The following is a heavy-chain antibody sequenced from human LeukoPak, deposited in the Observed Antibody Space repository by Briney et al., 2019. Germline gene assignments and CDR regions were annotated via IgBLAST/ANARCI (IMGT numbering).Heavy chain of an antibody. CDR3: ASAGRRGGAIPYYFDY. D-gene: IGHD1-26*01. Sequence: ASVKVSCKASGYTFTNYGISWVRQAPGQGLECMGWISAYNGNTNYAQRFQGRVTMTTDTSTSTAYMELRSLRSDDTAVYYCASAGRRGGAIPYYFDYWGQGTLVTVSS. CDR2: ISAYNGNT. CDR1: GYTFTNYG. J-gene: IGHJ4*02. V-gene: IGHV1-18*01.